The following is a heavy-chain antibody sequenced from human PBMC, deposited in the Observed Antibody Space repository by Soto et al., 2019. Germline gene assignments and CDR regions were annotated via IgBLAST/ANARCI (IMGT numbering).Heavy chain of an antibody. D-gene: IGHD5-18*01. Sequence: ASETLSLTCTVSGGSISSYYWSWIRQPPGKGLEWIGYIYYSGSTNYNPSLKSRVTISVDTSKNQFSLKLSSVTAADTAVYYCARCYGGYSEYWGQGTLVTVSS. J-gene: IGHJ4*02. CDR3: ARCYGGYSEY. CDR2: IYYSGST. CDR1: GGSISSYY. V-gene: IGHV4-59*08.